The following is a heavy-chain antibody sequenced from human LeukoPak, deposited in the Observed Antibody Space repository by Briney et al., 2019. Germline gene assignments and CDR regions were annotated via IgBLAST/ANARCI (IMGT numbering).Heavy chain of an antibody. J-gene: IGHJ4*02. V-gene: IGHV4-39*01. Sequence: SETLSLTCTVSGGSISSCCYYWGWIRQPPGKGLEWIGSIYYSGSTYYNPSLKSRVTISVDTSKNQFSLKLSSVTAADTAVYYCASAFDYGDYGNFDYWGQGTLVTVSS. D-gene: IGHD4-17*01. CDR3: ASAFDYGDYGNFDY. CDR1: GGSISSCCYY. CDR2: IYYSGST.